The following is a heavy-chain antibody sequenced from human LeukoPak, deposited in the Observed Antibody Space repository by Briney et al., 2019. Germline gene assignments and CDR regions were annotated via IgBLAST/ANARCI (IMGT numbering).Heavy chain of an antibody. CDR2: INHSGST. CDR1: GGSFSGYY. J-gene: IGHJ4*02. Sequence: SETLSLTCAVYGGSFSGYYWSWIRQPPGKGLEWVGEINHSGSTNYNPSLKSRVTISVDTSKSQFSLKLSSVTAADTAVYYCARGAYDYVWGSYRSTFDYWGQGILVTVSS. D-gene: IGHD3-16*02. V-gene: IGHV4-34*01. CDR3: ARGAYDYVWGSYRSTFDY.